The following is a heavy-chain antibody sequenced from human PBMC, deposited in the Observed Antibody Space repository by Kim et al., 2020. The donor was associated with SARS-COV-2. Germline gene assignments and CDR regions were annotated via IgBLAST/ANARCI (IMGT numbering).Heavy chain of an antibody. J-gene: IGHJ6*02. D-gene: IGHD3-3*01. CDR1: GGSFSGYY. CDR2: INHSGST. CDR3: ARVRAVVQHDFWSGYYKYYYGMDV. Sequence: SETLSLTCAVYGGSFSGYYWSWIRQPPGKGLEWIGEINHSGSTNYNPSLKSRVTISVDTSKNQFSLKLSSVTAADTAVYYCARVRAVVQHDFWSGYYKYYYGMDVWGQGTTVTVSS. V-gene: IGHV4-34*01.